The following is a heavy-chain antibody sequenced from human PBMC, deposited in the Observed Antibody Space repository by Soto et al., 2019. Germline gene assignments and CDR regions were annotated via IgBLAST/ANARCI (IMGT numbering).Heavy chain of an antibody. CDR2: ISGSGGST. CDR1: GFTFSSYA. CDR3: ATSASGWYGSNWFDP. Sequence: GGSLRLSCAASGFTFSSYAMSWVRQAPGKGLEWVSAISGSGGSTYYADSVKGRFTISRDNSKNTLYLQMNSLRAEDTAVYYCATSASGWYGSNWFDPWGQGTLVTVSS. V-gene: IGHV3-23*01. J-gene: IGHJ5*02. D-gene: IGHD6-19*01.